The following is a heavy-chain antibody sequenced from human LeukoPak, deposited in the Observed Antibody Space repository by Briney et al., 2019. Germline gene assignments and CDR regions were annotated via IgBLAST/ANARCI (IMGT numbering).Heavy chain of an antibody. D-gene: IGHD6-13*01. V-gene: IGHV4-39*07. CDR1: GGSISSGSYY. CDR3: ARGIGSSSWRGKYYFDY. CDR2: INHSGST. Sequence: SQTLSLTCTVSGGSISSGSYYWSWIRQPPGKGLEWIGEINHSGSTNYNPSLKSRVTISVDTSKNQFSLKLSSVTAADTAVYYCARGIGSSSWRGKYYFDYWGQGTLVTVSS. J-gene: IGHJ4*02.